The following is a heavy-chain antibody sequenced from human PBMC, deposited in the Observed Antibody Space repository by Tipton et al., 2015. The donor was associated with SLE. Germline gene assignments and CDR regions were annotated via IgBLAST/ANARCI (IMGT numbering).Heavy chain of an antibody. CDR3: ARGGRWASSSWYGY. J-gene: IGHJ4*02. CDR2: IRYDGSNK. V-gene: IGHV3-30*02. CDR1: GFTFSSYG. Sequence: SLRLSCAASGFTFSSYGMHWVRQAPGKGLEWVAFIRYDGSNKYYADSVKGRFTISRDNSKNTLYLQMNSLRAEDTAVYYCARGGRWASSSWYGYWGQGTLVTVSS. D-gene: IGHD6-13*01.